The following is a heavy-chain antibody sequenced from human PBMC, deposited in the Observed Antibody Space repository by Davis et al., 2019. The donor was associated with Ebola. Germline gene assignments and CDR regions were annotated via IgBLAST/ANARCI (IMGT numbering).Heavy chain of an antibody. CDR1: GGSISSSNW. J-gene: IGHJ4*02. CDR2: IYHSGST. Sequence: PSETLSLTCAVSGGSISSSNWWSWVRQPPGKGLEWIGEIYHSGSTNYNPSLKSRVTISVDTSKNQFSLKLSSVTAADTAVYYCATSAADPQGDFDYWGQGTLVTVSS. V-gene: IGHV4-4*02. D-gene: IGHD6-13*01. CDR3: ATSAADPQGDFDY.